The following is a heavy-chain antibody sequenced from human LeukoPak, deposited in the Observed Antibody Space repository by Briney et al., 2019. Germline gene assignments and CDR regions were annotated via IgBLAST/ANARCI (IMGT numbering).Heavy chain of an antibody. V-gene: IGHV4-39*07. D-gene: IGHD3-3*01. CDR2: IYYSGST. CDR1: GGSISSSSYY. Sequence: SETLSLTCTVSGGSISSSSYYWGWIRQPPGKGLEWIRSIYYSGSTYYNPSLKSRVTISVDTSKNQFSLKLSSVTAADTAVYYCARGRGASPYYDFWSGYYSGLFDYWGQGTLVTVSS. J-gene: IGHJ4*02. CDR3: ARGRGASPYYDFWSGYYSGLFDY.